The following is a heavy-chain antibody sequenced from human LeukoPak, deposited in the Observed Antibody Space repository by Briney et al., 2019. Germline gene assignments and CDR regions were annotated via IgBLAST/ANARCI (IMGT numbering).Heavy chain of an antibody. D-gene: IGHD4-17*01. CDR3: ARGRSYEYGDYDY. CDR1: GGAFSGYS. CDR2: IDPNGTT. V-gene: IGHV4-34*01. J-gene: IGHJ4*02. Sequence: SETLSLTSAVYGGAFSGYSWSWIRQPPGKGLEWIGEIDPNGTTNYNPSLKSRVTVSVDTCKNQFSLNLNSVTAADTAIYYCARGRSYEYGDYDYWGQGTLVTVSS.